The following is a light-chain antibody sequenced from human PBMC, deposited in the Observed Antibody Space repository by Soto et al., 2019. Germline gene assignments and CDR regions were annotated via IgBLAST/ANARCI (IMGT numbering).Light chain of an antibody. V-gene: IGKV2-28*01. CDR1: QSLLHSNGYNY. Sequence: EIVLTQSPLSLPVTPGEPASISCRSSQSLLHSNGYNYLDWYLQKPGQSPQLLIYSGSNRASGVSDRFSGSGSGTDFTLKISRVEAEDVGIYYCMQARQTPPWTFGPGTRVEIK. CDR2: SGS. J-gene: IGKJ1*01. CDR3: MQARQTPPWT.